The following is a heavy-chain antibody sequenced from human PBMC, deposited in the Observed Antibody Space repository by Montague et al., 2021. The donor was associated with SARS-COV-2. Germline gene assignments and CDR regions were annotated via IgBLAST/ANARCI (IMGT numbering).Heavy chain of an antibody. CDR2: IFYRGGT. CDR3: ARANYYVMTSKAYAMDV. CDR1: GGSISSGGYY. V-gene: IGHV4-31*03. J-gene: IGHJ6*02. Sequence: TLSLTCTVSGGSISSGGYYWSRVRQPPGKGLDWIGYIFYRGGTYYNPSLKSRVSMSVDTSKIQCFLNLTAVTAADTDVYYCARANYYVMTSKAYAMDVWGQGTTVTVSS. D-gene: IGHD3-16*01.